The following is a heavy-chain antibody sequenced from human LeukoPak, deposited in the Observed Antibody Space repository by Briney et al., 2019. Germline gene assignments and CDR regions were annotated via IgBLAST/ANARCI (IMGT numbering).Heavy chain of an antibody. CDR2: IYYSGST. CDR1: GGSISSSSYY. Sequence: PSETLSLTCTVSGGSISSSSYYWGWIRQPPGKGLEWIGSIYYSGSTYYNPSLKSRVTISVDTSKNQFSLKLSSVTAADTAVYYCARGTLWPAAMMGPIDYWGQGTLVTVSS. D-gene: IGHD2-2*01. V-gene: IGHV4-39*07. J-gene: IGHJ4*02. CDR3: ARGTLWPAAMMGPIDY.